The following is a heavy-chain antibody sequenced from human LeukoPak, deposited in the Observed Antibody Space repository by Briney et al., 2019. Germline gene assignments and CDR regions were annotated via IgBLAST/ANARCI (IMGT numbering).Heavy chain of an antibody. Sequence: GESLKISCKGSGYSFTSFWIGWVRQMPGKGLEWMGIIHPGDSDTRYSPSFQGQVTISADKSISTAYLQWSSLKASDTAMYYCARPHSGFSSAFDIWGQGTMVTVSS. J-gene: IGHJ3*02. V-gene: IGHV5-51*01. D-gene: IGHD6-25*01. CDR1: GYSFTSFW. CDR3: ARPHSGFSSAFDI. CDR2: IHPGDSDT.